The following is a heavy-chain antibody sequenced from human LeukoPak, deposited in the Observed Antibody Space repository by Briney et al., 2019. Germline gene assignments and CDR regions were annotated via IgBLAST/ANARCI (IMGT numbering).Heavy chain of an antibody. CDR2: ISSSGSTI. CDR1: GFTFSSYE. J-gene: IGHJ4*02. V-gene: IGHV3-48*03. D-gene: IGHD3-22*01. Sequence: GGSLRLSCAASGFTFSSYEMNWVRQAPGKGLEWVSYISSSGSTIYYADSVKGRFTISRDNAKNSLYLQMNSLRAEDTAVYYCARESGYSAWVDYWGQGTLVTVSS. CDR3: ARESGYSAWVDY.